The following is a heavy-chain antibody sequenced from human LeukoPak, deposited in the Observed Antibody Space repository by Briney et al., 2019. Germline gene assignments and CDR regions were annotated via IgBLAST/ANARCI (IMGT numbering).Heavy chain of an antibody. CDR1: GGSFSGYY. CDR2: INHSGST. J-gene: IGHJ4*02. CDR3: ARGRSGSYRGYYFDY. V-gene: IGHV4-34*01. Sequence: PSETLSLTCAVYGGSFSGYYWSWIRQPPGKGLEWIGEINHSGSTNYNPSLKSRVTISVDTSKNQFSLKLSSVTAADTAVYYCARGRSGSYRGYYFDYWGQETLVTVSP. D-gene: IGHD1-26*01.